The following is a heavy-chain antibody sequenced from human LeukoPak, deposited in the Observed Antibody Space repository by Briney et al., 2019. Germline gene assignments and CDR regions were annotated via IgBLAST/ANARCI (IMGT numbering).Heavy chain of an antibody. V-gene: IGHV4-59*12. CDR2: INYSGSS. Sequence: SETLSLTCTVSGDSINNYYWSWIRQPPGKGLEWIGNINYSGSSNYNPSLKTRVTMSVDTSKNQFSLKLSSVTAADTAVYYCARGPLTMTRGFDPWGQGTLVTVSS. J-gene: IGHJ5*02. D-gene: IGHD4-17*01. CDR1: GDSINNYY. CDR3: ARGPLTMTRGFDP.